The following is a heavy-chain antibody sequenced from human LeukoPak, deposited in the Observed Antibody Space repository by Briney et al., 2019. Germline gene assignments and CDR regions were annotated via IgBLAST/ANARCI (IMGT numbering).Heavy chain of an antibody. CDR1: GFTFSTYW. Sequence: GGSLRLSCAASGFTFSTYWMHWVRQAPGKGLVWVAQINGDGSDTSYADSMKGRFTISRDNTKNTLYLHINSLRAEDTSVFYCVRGAYYFYGMDVWGQGTTVTASS. V-gene: IGHV3-74*01. J-gene: IGHJ6*02. CDR3: VRGAYYFYGMDV. CDR2: INGDGSDT. D-gene: IGHD3-16*01.